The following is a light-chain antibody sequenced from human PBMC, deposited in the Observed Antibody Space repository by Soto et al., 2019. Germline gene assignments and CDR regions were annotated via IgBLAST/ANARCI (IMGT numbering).Light chain of an antibody. CDR1: QGIGSY. Sequence: VIWMTQSPSLLSASAGDRVTISCRMSQGIGSYLAWYQQKPGKAPELLIYAASTLQSGVPSRFSGSGSGTDFTLTISCLQSEDFATYYCQQYYSLPPTFGQGTKV. CDR3: QQYYSLPPT. CDR2: AAS. V-gene: IGKV1D-8*01. J-gene: IGKJ1*01.